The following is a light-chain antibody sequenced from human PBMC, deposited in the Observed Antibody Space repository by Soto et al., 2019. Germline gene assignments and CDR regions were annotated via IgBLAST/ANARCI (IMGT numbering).Light chain of an antibody. CDR2: DAS. CDR3: QQRSNWPPST. Sequence: EIVLTQSPDPLSLSPGERDTLYCRASQSVNTYLAWYHQKPGQPPRLLIYDASNRATGIPARFSGSGSGTDFTLTISSLEPEDFAVYYCQQRSNWPPSTFGQGTRLEIK. J-gene: IGKJ5*01. V-gene: IGKV3-11*01. CDR1: QSVNTY.